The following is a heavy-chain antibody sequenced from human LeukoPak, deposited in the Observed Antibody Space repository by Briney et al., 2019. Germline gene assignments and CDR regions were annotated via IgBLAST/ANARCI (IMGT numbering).Heavy chain of an antibody. CDR1: GGSISSYY. Sequence: PSETLSLTCTVSGGSISSYYWSWIRQPPGKGLEWIGYIYYSGSTNYNPSLKSRVTISVDTSKNQFSLKLSSVTAADTAVYYCAREHYDSSGYSSSYYYYMDGWGKGTTVTVSS. J-gene: IGHJ6*03. V-gene: IGHV4-59*01. D-gene: IGHD3-22*01. CDR3: AREHYDSSGYSSSYYYYMDG. CDR2: IYYSGST.